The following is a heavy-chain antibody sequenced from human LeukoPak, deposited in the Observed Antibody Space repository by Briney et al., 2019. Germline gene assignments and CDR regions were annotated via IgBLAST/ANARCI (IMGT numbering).Heavy chain of an antibody. V-gene: IGHV4-38-2*01. Sequence: SETLSLTCAVSGYSISSGYYWGWIRQPPGKGLEWIGSIYHSGSTYYNPSLKSRVTISVDTSKNQFSLKLSSATAADTAVYYCARHFLIGGATTDNWFDPWGQGTLVTVSS. CDR3: ARHFLIGGATTDNWFDP. CDR2: IYHSGST. J-gene: IGHJ5*02. CDR1: GYSISSGYY. D-gene: IGHD1-26*01.